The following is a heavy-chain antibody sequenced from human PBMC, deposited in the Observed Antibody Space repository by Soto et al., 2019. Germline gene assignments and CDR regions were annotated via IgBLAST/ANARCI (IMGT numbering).Heavy chain of an antibody. CDR2: ISSSGRAI. J-gene: IGHJ4*02. CDR3: ASHHTSGWLYFDS. Sequence: QLQLLESGGDLVKPGGSLRLSCAASGFTVSGNDLSWIRQAPGKGLEWVSSISSSGRAIYYADSVKGRFTISMDNAKDSLYLQMSSLRAEDTAIYYCASHHTSGWLYFDSWGQGTLVTVSS. V-gene: IGHV3-11*01. CDR1: GFTVSGND. D-gene: IGHD6-19*01.